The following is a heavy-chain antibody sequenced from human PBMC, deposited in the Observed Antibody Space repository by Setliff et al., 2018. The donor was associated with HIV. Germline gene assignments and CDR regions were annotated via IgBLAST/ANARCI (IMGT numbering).Heavy chain of an antibody. Sequence: PSETLSLTCTVSGDSIITYYWTWIRQPPGKGLEWIGYIHHSGSSDYTPSLRSRVTMSVDTSKNQFSLKLTSATAADTAGYYCAREHDYSNYRRLDSWGQGILVTVSS. D-gene: IGHD4-4*01. J-gene: IGHJ4*02. CDR2: IHHSGSS. CDR3: AREHDYSNYRRLDS. V-gene: IGHV4-4*08. CDR1: GDSIITYY.